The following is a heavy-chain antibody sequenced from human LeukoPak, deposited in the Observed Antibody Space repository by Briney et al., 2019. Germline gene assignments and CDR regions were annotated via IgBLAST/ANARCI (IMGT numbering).Heavy chain of an antibody. CDR2: ISYDGSNK. Sequence: GGSLRLSCAASGFTFSSYWMSWVRQAPGKGLEWVAVISYDGSNKYYTDSVKGRFTISRDNSKNTLYLQMNSLRAEDTAVYYCARQEFPVDYWGQGTLVTVSS. CDR3: ARQEFPVDY. V-gene: IGHV3-30*03. CDR1: GFTFSSYW. J-gene: IGHJ4*02. D-gene: IGHD2-21*01.